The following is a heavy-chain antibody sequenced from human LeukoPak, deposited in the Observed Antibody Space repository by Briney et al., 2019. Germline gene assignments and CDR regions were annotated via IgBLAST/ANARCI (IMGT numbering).Heavy chain of an antibody. CDR1: GYAFTSYG. V-gene: IGHV1-18*01. J-gene: IGHJ6*02. Sequence: GASVKVSCKASGYAFTSYGISWVRQAPGQGLEWMGWISAYNGNTNYAQKLQGRVTMTTDTSTSTAYMELRSLRSDDTAVYYCARELAADYDYVWGSYLLYGMDVWGQGTTVTVSS. CDR2: ISAYNGNT. CDR3: ARELAADYDYVWGSYLLYGMDV. D-gene: IGHD3-16*02.